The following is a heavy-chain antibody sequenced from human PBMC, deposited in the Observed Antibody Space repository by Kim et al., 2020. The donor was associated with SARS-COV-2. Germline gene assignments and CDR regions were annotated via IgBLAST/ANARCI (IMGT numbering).Heavy chain of an antibody. CDR3: ARDYLSRVIYGMDV. Sequence: ASVKVSCKASGYTFTSYGISWVRQAPGQGLEWMGWISAYNGNTNYAQKLQGRVTMTTDTSTSTAYMELRSLRSDDTAVYYCARDYLSRVIYGMDVWGQGTMVTVSS. V-gene: IGHV1-18*01. D-gene: IGHD2-2*01. CDR2: ISAYNGNT. CDR1: GYTFTSYG. J-gene: IGHJ6*02.